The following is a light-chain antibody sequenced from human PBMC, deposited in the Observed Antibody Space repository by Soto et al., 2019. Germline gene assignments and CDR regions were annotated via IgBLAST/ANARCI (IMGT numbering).Light chain of an antibody. J-gene: IGKJ1*01. CDR2: LGS. V-gene: IGKV2-28*01. CDR1: QSLLHSNGNTY. CDR3: MQALHART. Sequence: EIVVTQSPLSLPVTPGETASISCKSSQSLLHSNGNTYLDWYLQKPGQSPQLLIYLGSNRASGVPDRFSGSGSGTDFTLNISRVEAEDVGVYYCMQALHARTFGQGTKVEIK.